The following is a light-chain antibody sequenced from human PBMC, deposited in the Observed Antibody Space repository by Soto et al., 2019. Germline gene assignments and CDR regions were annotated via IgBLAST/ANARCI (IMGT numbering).Light chain of an antibody. CDR1: QSVRSN. V-gene: IGKV3-15*01. Sequence: EIVMSQSPATLSVSPLEIATLSFMASQSVRSNLAWYQQKPGQSPRLLIYGASTRATGIPARFSGSGSGTDFTLTISSLETEDFAVYYCQQSSDWITFGQGTRLEIK. J-gene: IGKJ5*01. CDR2: GAS. CDR3: QQSSDWIT.